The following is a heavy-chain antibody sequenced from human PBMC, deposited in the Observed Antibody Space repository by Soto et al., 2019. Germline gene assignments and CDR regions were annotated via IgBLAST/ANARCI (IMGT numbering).Heavy chain of an antibody. CDR1: GGSFSGYY. CDR3: ARGRRTAVTIDY. J-gene: IGHJ4*02. CDR2: INHSGST. V-gene: IGHV4-34*01. Sequence: QVQLQQWGAGLLKPSETLSLTCAVYGGSFSGYYWSWIRQPPGKGLEWIGEINHSGSTNYNPSLKSRVTRSVDPSKNQFSLKLNSVTAADTAVYYCARGRRTAVTIDYWGQGTLVTVSS. D-gene: IGHD4-17*01.